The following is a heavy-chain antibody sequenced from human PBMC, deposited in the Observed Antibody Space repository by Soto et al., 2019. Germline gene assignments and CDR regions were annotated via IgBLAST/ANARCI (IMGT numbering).Heavy chain of an antibody. J-gene: IGHJ6*02. CDR1: GFTFSTFA. CDR3: ARCQEPGSYYCRVDV. CDR2: ISYDGSQK. Sequence: PGGSLRLSCAASGFTFSTFAVHWVRQAPGKGLEWVAVISYDGSQKYYADTMEGRFTIFRDNSKNTLYLQMNSLRAEDTAVYYCARCQEPGSYYCRVDVWGQGTTVTVSS. D-gene: IGHD3-10*01. V-gene: IGHV3-30-3*01.